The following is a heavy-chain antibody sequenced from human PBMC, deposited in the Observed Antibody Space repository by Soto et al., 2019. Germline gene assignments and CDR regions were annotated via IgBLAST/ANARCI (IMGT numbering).Heavy chain of an antibody. J-gene: IGHJ4*02. D-gene: IGHD3-22*01. CDR2: IYHSGST. V-gene: IGHV4-31*03. CDR1: GDSISSGGYY. CDR3: ARDRKDSSGYYSFDY. Sequence: QVQLQESGPGLVKPSQTLSLTCTVSGDSISSGGYYWNWIRQHPGNGLEWIGYIYHSGSTYYNPSPKSRVIISVDTSKNQFSLKLSSVTAADTAVYYCARDRKDSSGYYSFDYWGQGTLVTVSS.